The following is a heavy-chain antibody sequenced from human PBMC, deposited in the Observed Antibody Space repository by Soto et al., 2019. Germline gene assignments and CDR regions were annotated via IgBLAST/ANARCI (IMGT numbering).Heavy chain of an antibody. D-gene: IGHD2-2*01. CDR2: INHYGST. J-gene: IGHJ5*02. V-gene: IGHV4-34*01. CDR3: ATHCSSTSCYYTFDP. CDR1: GGSFSSYY. Sequence: QVQLQQWGAGLLKPSETLSLTCAVYGGSFSSYYWSWIRQPPGKGLEWIGQINHYGSTDYNPSLKRRVTISVGTSKNHFSLRLSSVTAADTAMYYCATHCSSTSCYYTFDPWGQGTLVTVSS.